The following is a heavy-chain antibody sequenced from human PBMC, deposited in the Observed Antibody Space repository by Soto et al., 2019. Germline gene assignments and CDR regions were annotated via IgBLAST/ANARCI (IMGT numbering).Heavy chain of an antibody. D-gene: IGHD5-12*01. CDR3: ARDHSGYDFLDY. Sequence: QVQLQESGPGLMKPSQTLSLTCTVSGASISSGGYYWSWIRQHPGKGLEWIGYIYHSGTTSYNPSLKRRVTISVDTSNNQFSLKLSSVTAADTAVYYCARDHSGYDFLDYWGQGTLVTVSS. J-gene: IGHJ4*02. CDR2: IYHSGTT. V-gene: IGHV4-31*03. CDR1: GASISSGGYY.